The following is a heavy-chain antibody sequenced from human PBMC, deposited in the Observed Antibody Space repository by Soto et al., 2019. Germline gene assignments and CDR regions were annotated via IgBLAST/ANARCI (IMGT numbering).Heavy chain of an antibody. CDR3: ARAASGSYPYYYYGMDV. D-gene: IGHD1-26*01. J-gene: IGHJ6*02. Sequence: PGGSLRLSCAASGFTFSSYDMHWVRQATGKGLEWVSAIGTAGDTYYPGSVKGRFTISRENAKNSLYLQMNSLRAGDTAVYYCARAASGSYPYYYYGMDVWGQGTTVTVSS. CDR2: IGTAGDT. CDR1: GFTFSSYD. V-gene: IGHV3-13*01.